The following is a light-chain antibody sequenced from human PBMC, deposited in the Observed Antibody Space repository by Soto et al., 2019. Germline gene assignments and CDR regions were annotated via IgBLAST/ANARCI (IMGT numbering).Light chain of an antibody. CDR3: QQYYDYPPLI. Sequence: EIVMPQSPATLYVSPGERATLSCRASRNINRKLAWYQQKPGQAPRLLISGASTRATGIPARFSGSGSGTEFTPTISSLQSEDFAVYYCQQYYDYPPLIFGGGTKVEIK. J-gene: IGKJ4*01. V-gene: IGKV3-15*01. CDR2: GAS. CDR1: RNINRK.